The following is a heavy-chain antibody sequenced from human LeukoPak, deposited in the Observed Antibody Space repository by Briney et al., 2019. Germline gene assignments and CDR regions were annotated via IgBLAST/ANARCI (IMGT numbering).Heavy chain of an antibody. CDR3: ARRQWLGKKPIDY. CDR2: ISSSGST. V-gene: IGHV4-61*02. D-gene: IGHD6-19*01. J-gene: IGHJ4*02. CDR1: GVSISSDNDC. Sequence: SETLSLTCTVSGVSISSDNDCWSWIRQPAGKGLEWIGRISSSGSTNYNPSLKSRVTISVDTSKNQFSLKLSSVTAADTAVYYCARRQWLGKKPIDYWGQGTLVTVSS.